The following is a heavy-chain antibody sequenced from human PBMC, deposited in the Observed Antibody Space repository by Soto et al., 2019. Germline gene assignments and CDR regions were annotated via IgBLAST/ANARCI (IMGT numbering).Heavy chain of an antibody. CDR3: ARDIRASGSYLKYYYYGMDV. V-gene: IGHV3-21*01. CDR1: GFTFSSYS. Sequence: XGSLRLSFAASGFTFSSYSMNWVRQAPGKGLEWVSSISSSSSYIYYADSVKGRFTISRDNAKNSLYLQMNSLRAEDTAVYYCARDIRASGSYLKYYYYGMDVWGQGTTVTVSS. D-gene: IGHD1-26*01. J-gene: IGHJ6*02. CDR2: ISSSSSYI.